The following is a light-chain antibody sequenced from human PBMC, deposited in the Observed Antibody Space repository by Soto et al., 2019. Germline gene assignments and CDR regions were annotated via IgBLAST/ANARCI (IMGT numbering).Light chain of an antibody. Sequence: EIVLTQSPGTLSLSPGERATLSCRASQSVSSSYLAWYQQKPGQAPRLLIYGASHRATGIPARFSGSGSGTDFTLTVSRVVPEDFAEYYCQQYGSSRWTFDHGTTVEIQ. J-gene: IGKJ1*01. V-gene: IGKV3-20*01. CDR2: GAS. CDR1: QSVSSSY. CDR3: QQYGSSRWT.